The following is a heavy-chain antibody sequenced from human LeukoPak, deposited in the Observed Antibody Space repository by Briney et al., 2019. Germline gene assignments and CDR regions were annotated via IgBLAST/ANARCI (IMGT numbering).Heavy chain of an antibody. J-gene: IGHJ6*03. CDR2: IIPIFGTA. Sequence: GASVKVSCKASGGTFSSYAISWVRQAPGQGLEWMGGIIPIFGTANYAQKFQGRVTITADESTSTAYMELSSLRSEDTAVYYCARAHHSSSSHYYYYYMDVWGKGTTVTVSS. D-gene: IGHD6-6*01. V-gene: IGHV1-69*13. CDR1: GGTFSSYA. CDR3: ARAHHSSSSHYYYYYMDV.